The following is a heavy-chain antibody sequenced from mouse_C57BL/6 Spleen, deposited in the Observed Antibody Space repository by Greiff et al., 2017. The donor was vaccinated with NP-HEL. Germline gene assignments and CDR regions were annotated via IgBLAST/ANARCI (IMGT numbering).Heavy chain of an antibody. CDR1: GYTFTSYW. D-gene: IGHD2-5*01. J-gene: IGHJ4*01. CDR3: ANSNYDAMDY. V-gene: IGHV1-52*01. CDR2: IDPSDSET. Sequence: QVQLKQPGAELVRPGSSVKLSCKASGYTFTSYWMHWVKQRPIQGLEWIGNIDPSDSETHYNQKFKDKATLTVDKSSSTAYMQLSSLTSEDSAVYYCANSNYDAMDYWGQGTSVTVSS.